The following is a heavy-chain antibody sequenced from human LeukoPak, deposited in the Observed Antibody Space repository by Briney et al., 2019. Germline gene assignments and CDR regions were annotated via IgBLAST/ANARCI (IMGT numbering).Heavy chain of an antibody. J-gene: IGHJ4*02. CDR3: ARGLGYCTDGNCYTIDY. D-gene: IGHD2-15*01. CDR1: GYTFTSYA. V-gene: IGHV1-3*01. CDR2: INAGNGNT. Sequence: ASVKVSCKASGYTFTSYAMHWVRQAPGQRLEWMGWINAGNGNTKYSQKFQGRVTFTRDTSASTAYMELSSLRSEDTAVYYCARGLGYCTDGNCYTIDYWGQGTLVTVSS.